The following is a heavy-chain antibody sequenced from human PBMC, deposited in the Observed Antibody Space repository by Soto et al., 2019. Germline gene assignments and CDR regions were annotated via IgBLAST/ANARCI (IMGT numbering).Heavy chain of an antibody. CDR2: IIPIFGTA. Sequence: GASVKVSCKASGGTFSRYSISWVRQAPGQGLEWMGGIIPIFGTANYAQKFQGRVTITADESTSTAYMELSSLRSEDTAVYYCARDRDDSSGYYYFMGWGQGTLVTVSS. D-gene: IGHD3-22*01. CDR3: ARDRDDSSGYYYFMG. CDR1: GGTFSRYS. V-gene: IGHV1-69*13. J-gene: IGHJ4*02.